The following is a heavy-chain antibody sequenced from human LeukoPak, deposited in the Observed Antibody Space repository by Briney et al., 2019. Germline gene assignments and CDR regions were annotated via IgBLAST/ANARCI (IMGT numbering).Heavy chain of an antibody. CDR2: ISYDGSNK. J-gene: IGHJ6*02. V-gene: IGHV3-30-3*01. Sequence: PGRSLRLSCAASGFTFSSYAMHWVRQAPGKGLEWVAVISYDGSNKYYADSVKGRFTISRDNSKNTLYLQMNSLRAEDTAVYYCARVPGGRLYYYGMDVWGQGTTVTVSS. CDR3: ARVPGGRLYYYGMDV. CDR1: GFTFSSYA. D-gene: IGHD1-14*01.